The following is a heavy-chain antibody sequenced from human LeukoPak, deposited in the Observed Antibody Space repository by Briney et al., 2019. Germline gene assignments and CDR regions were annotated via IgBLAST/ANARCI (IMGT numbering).Heavy chain of an antibody. D-gene: IGHD2-2*01. V-gene: IGHV4-39*01. CDR3: ASSSKVLYQLLLYPHYYFDY. Sequence: SETLSLTCTVSGGSISSSSYYWGWIRQPPGKGLEWIGSIYYSGSTYYNPSLKSRVTISVDTSKNQFSLKLSSVTAADTAVYYCASSSKVLYQLLLYPHYYFDYWGQGTLVTVS. CDR2: IYYSGST. J-gene: IGHJ4*02. CDR1: GGSISSSSYY.